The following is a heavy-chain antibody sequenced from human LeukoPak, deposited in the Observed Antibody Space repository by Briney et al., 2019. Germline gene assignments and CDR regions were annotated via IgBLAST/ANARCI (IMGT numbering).Heavy chain of an antibody. CDR2: ISAYNGNT. CDR3: AREDGITVTPGYGMDV. J-gene: IGHJ6*02. Sequence: GASVKVSCKASSYTFTNYGISWVRQAPGQGLEWMGWISAYNGNTNYAQKLQGRVTMTTDTSTSTAYMELRSLRSDDTAVYYCAREDGITVTPGYGMDVWGQGTTVTVSS. CDR1: SYTFTNYG. D-gene: IGHD4-17*01. V-gene: IGHV1-18*01.